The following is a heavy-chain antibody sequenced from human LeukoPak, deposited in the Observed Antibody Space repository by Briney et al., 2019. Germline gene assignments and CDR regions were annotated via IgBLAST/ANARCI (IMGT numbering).Heavy chain of an antibody. V-gene: IGHV3-48*04. CDR3: AAAKTYYYGSGGP. J-gene: IGHJ4*02. Sequence: GGSLRLSCAASGFTFSSYSMNWVRQAPGKGLEWVSYISSSSSTIYYADSVKGRFTISRDNAKNSLYLQMNSLRAEDTAVYYCAAAKTYYYGSGGPWGQGTLVTVSS. CDR1: GFTFSSYS. CDR2: ISSSSSTI. D-gene: IGHD3-10*01.